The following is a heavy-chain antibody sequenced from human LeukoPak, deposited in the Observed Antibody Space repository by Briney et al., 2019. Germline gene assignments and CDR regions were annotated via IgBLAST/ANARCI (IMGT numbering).Heavy chain of an antibody. CDR2: IYYSGST. J-gene: IGHJ4*02. CDR1: GDSISSSSYY. CDR3: ARDGTWREGAKAFDY. Sequence: SETLSLTCTVSGDSISSSSYYWGWIRQPPGKGLEWIGSIYYSGSTYYNPSLKSRLTISVDTSKNQFSLKLSSVTAADTAVYYCARDGTWREGAKAFDYWGQGTLVTVSS. D-gene: IGHD1-26*01. V-gene: IGHV4-39*07.